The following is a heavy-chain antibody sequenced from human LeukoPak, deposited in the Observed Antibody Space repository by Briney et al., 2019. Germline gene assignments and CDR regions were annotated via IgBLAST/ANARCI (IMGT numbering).Heavy chain of an antibody. D-gene: IGHD6-19*01. CDR1: GGSISSGGYY. J-gene: IGHJ4*02. CDR3: ARDGSYSSGWGIDY. Sequence: SETLSLTCAVSGGSISSGGYYWSWIRQPPGKGLEWIGYIYYSGSTNYNPSLKSRVTISVDTSKNQFSLKLSSVTAADTAVYYCARDGSYSSGWGIDYWGQGTLVTVSS. V-gene: IGHV4-61*08. CDR2: IYYSGST.